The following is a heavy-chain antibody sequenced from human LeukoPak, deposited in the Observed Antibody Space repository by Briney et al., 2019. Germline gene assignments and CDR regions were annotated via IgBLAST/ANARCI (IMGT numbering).Heavy chain of an antibody. V-gene: IGHV1-3*01. CDR1: GYTFTSYA. CDR2: INAGNGNT. D-gene: IGHD6-19*01. J-gene: IGHJ4*02. Sequence: GASVKVSCKASGYTFTSYAMHWVRQAPGQRLEWMGWINAGNGNTKYSQKFQGRVTITRDTSASTAYMELSSLRSEDTAVYYCATRTEYSSGWHHFDYWGQGTLVTVSS. CDR3: ATRTEYSSGWHHFDY.